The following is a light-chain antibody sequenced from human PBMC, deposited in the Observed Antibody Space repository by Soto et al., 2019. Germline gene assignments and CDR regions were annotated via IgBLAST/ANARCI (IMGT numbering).Light chain of an antibody. Sequence: QSALTQPPSASGTPGQRVTISCSGSSYNIGSNALNWYQQFPGTAPKLLIYNDNQRPSGVPDRFSGSKSGTSASLAISGLQSEDEADYYCAAWDDSLNGVVFGGGTKLTVL. V-gene: IGLV1-44*01. CDR2: NDN. CDR1: SYNIGSNA. CDR3: AAWDDSLNGVV. J-gene: IGLJ2*01.